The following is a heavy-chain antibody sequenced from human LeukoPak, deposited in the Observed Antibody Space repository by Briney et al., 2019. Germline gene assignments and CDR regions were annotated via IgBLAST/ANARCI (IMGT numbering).Heavy chain of an antibody. Sequence: SETLSLTCTVSGGSIRSYYWSWIRQPPGKGLEWLGYIHYSGSTNYNPSLKSRVTISVDTSKHQLYLKLSSVTAADTALYYCARATAGTGYYFDYWGQGTLVTVSS. CDR1: GGSIRSYY. D-gene: IGHD6-13*01. CDR2: IHYSGST. J-gene: IGHJ4*02. V-gene: IGHV4-59*01. CDR3: ARATAGTGYYFDY.